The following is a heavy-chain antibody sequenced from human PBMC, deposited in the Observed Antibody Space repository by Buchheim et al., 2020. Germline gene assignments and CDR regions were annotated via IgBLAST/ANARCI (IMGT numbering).Heavy chain of an antibody. J-gene: IGHJ2*01. V-gene: IGHV3-66*01. CDR3: ARDALPYDILTGYYNGWYFDL. CDR1: GFTVSSNY. Sequence: EVQLVESGGGLVQPGGSLRLSCAASGFTVSSNYMSWVRQAPGKGLEWVSVIYSGGSTYYADSVKGRFTIPRDNSKNTLYPQMNSLRAEDTAVYYCARDALPYDILTGYYNGWYFDLWGRGTL. D-gene: IGHD3-9*01. CDR2: IYSGGST.